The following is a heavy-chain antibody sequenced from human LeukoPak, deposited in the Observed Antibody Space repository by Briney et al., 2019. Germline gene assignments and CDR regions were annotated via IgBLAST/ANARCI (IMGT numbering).Heavy chain of an antibody. CDR1: GFTFSSYA. V-gene: IGHV3-23*01. J-gene: IGHJ4*02. D-gene: IGHD3-9*01. CDR2: ISGSGGST. CDR3: AKVGRYYDFLTGYYTGAYYFDY. Sequence: GGSLRLSCAASGFTFSSYAMSWVRQAPGKGLEWVSAISGSGGSTYYADSVKGRFTISRDNSKNTLYLQMNSLRAEDTAVYYCAKVGRYYDFLTGYYTGAYYFDYWGQGTLVTVSS.